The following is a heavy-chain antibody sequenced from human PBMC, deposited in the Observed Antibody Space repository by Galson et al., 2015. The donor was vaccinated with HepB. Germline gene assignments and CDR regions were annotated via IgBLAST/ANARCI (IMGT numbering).Heavy chain of an antibody. Sequence: SLRLSCAASGFTFSSYGMHWVRQAPGKGLEWVAVIWYDGSNKYYADSVKGRFTISRDNSKNTLYLQMNSLRAEDTAVYYCAKDGGIVAVPAARGWGLKTYYHYGMDVWGQGTTVTVSS. CDR3: AKDGGIVAVPAARGWGLKTYYHYGMDV. CDR2: IWYDGSNK. CDR1: GFTFSSYG. D-gene: IGHD2-2*01. J-gene: IGHJ6*02. V-gene: IGHV3-33*06.